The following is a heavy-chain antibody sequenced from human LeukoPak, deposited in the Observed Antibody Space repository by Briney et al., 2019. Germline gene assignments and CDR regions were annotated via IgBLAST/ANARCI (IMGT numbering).Heavy chain of an antibody. CDR3: ARRPNGRAFGY. J-gene: IGHJ4*02. D-gene: IGHD3-10*01. CDR2: IYYSGST. Sequence: PSETLSLTCTVSGGSISSSSYYWGWIRQPPGKGLEWIGSIYYSGSTYYNPSLKSRVTISVDTSKNQFSLKLSSVTAADTAVYYCARRPNGRAFGYWGQGTLVTVSS. V-gene: IGHV4-39*01. CDR1: GGSISSSSYY.